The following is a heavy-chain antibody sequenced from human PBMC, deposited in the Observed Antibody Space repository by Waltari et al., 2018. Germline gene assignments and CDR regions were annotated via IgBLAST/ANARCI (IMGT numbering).Heavy chain of an antibody. CDR1: GFTFSSYG. CDR3: AREKSGYDQRAFDI. D-gene: IGHD5-12*01. Sequence: QVQLVESGGGVVQPGRSLRLSCAASGFTFSSYGMHWVRQAPGKGLEWVAVRWDDGSNKYYADSVKGRFTISRDNSKNTLYLQMNSLRAEDTAVYYCAREKSGYDQRAFDIWGQGTMVTVSS. V-gene: IGHV3-33*01. CDR2: RWDDGSNK. J-gene: IGHJ3*02.